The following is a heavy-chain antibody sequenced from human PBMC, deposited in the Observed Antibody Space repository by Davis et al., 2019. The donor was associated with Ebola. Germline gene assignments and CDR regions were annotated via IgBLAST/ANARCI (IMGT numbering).Heavy chain of an antibody. Sequence: PGGSLRLSCAASGFTFSSYAMHWVRQAPGKGLEYVSSISSNGDNTYYGNSVKGRFTISRDNSKNTLYLQMGSLRPEDMAVYYCARVGSGSYFDYWGQGTLVTVSS. CDR2: ISSNGDNT. D-gene: IGHD1-26*01. V-gene: IGHV3-64*01. CDR3: ARVGSGSYFDY. CDR1: GFTFSSYA. J-gene: IGHJ4*02.